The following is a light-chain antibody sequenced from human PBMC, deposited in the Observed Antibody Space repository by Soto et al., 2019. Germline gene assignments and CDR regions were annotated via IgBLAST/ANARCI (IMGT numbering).Light chain of an antibody. V-gene: IGKV1-5*01. CDR2: DAS. CDR3: QQYISFSRT. CDR1: QSSSTS. J-gene: IGKJ1*01. Sequence: DIPMTQSPSTLSASVGDRVTITCRASQSSSTSLAWYQFKPGRAPKLLIFDASTLQRGVPSRVSGSGSVTEFTLTIRSLQPDDFATYYCQQYISFSRTFGQRTKVDIK.